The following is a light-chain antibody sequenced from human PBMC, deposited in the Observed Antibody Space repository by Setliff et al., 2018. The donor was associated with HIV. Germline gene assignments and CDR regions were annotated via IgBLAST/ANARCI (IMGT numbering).Light chain of an antibody. CDR3: SSYTSITPLYV. CDR1: SSDVGGYNY. J-gene: IGLJ1*01. CDR2: DVS. V-gene: IGLV2-14*03. Sequence: QSALAQPASVSGSPGLSITISCTGTSSDVGGYNYVSWYQQHPGKAPKLMISDVSNRPSGVSNRFSGAKSGNTASLTISGLQAEDEADYYCSSYTSITPLYVFGTGTKGTV.